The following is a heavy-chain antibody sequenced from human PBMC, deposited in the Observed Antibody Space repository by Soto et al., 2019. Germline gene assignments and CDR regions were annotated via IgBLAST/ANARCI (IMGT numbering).Heavy chain of an antibody. V-gene: IGHV3-21*01. CDR1: GFTFSSYS. J-gene: IGHJ5*02. D-gene: IGHD6-19*01. CDR2: ISSSSSYI. Sequence: LRLSCAASGFTFSSYSMNWVRQAPGKGLEWVSSISSSSSYIYYADSVKGRFTIPRDNAKNSLYLQMNSLRAEDTAVYYCARDHKAYSSGWYIHTRSWFDPWGQGTLVTSPQ. CDR3: ARDHKAYSSGWYIHTRSWFDP.